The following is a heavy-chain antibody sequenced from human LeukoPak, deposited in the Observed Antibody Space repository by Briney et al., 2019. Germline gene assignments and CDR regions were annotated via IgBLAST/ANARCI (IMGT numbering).Heavy chain of an antibody. D-gene: IGHD5-18*01. CDR2: INPNSGGA. CDR3: SRMGIQLWFSEFDY. Sequence: ASVKVSCKASGYTFTGYYMHWVRPAPGQGLEWMGWINPNSGGANYAQKFQGRVTMTTDTSLSTSYMALSRLRYGGTAGYLCSRMGIQLWFSEFDYWGEATLVGVCS. V-gene: IGHV1-2*02. CDR1: GYTFTGYY. J-gene: IGHJ4*02.